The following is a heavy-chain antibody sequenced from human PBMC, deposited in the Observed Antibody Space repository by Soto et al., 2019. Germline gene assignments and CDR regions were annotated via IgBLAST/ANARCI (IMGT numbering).Heavy chain of an antibody. V-gene: IGHV3-30*18. CDR1: GFTFRPYS. J-gene: IGHJ4*02. CDR2: IGTDGTTV. D-gene: IGHD3-3*01. Sequence: QVQLVESGGGVVQPGGSLRLSCAASGFTFRPYSMHWVRQAPGKGLEWVAVIGTDGTTVIYGESVKGRFSISRDSPKNTLYLQMNGLRPEDAADYYCAKERRHGEWYFDFWGQGTLVTVSS. CDR3: AKERRHGEWYFDF.